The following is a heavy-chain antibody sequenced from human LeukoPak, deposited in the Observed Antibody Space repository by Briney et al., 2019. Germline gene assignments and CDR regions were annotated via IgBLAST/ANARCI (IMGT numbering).Heavy chain of an antibody. J-gene: IGHJ5*02. CDR3: ARVGYCGGDCSLDP. CDR2: IFHSGST. D-gene: IGHD2-21*02. V-gene: IGHV4-4*02. Sequence: SGTLSLTCAVSSGSIFSSSWWSWVRQPPGKGLEWIGQIFHSGSTTYSPSLKSRVTISVDKSKNQFSLKLSSVTAADTAVYYCARVGYCGGDCSLDPWGQGTLVTVSS. CDR1: SGSIFSSSW.